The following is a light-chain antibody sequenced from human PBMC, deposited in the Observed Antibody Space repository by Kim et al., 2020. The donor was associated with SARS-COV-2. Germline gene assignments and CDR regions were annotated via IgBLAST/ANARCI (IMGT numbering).Light chain of an antibody. J-gene: IGKJ1*01. CDR2: GAS. CDR3: QQYGSSPQT. CDR1: KSVSSSY. V-gene: IGKV3-20*01. Sequence: EIVLTQSPGTLSLSPGERATLSCRASKSVSSSYLAWYQQKPGQAPRLLIYGASSRATGIPDRFSGSGSGTDSTLTISRLEPEDFAVYYCQQYGSSPQTFGQGTKVDIK.